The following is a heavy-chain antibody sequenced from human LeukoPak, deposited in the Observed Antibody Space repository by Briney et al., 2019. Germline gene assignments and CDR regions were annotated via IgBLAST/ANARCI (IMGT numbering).Heavy chain of an antibody. CDR2: IYTSGST. CDR1: GGSISSYY. D-gene: IGHD2-15*01. Sequence: SETLSLTCTVSGGSISSYYWSWIRQPAGKGLEWIGRIYTSGSTNYNPSLKSRVTMSVDTSKNQFSLKLSSVTAADTAVYYGARVFCSGGSSYPNYYYYYGMDVWGQGTTVTAS. CDR3: ARVFCSGGSSYPNYYYYYGMDV. V-gene: IGHV4-4*07. J-gene: IGHJ6*02.